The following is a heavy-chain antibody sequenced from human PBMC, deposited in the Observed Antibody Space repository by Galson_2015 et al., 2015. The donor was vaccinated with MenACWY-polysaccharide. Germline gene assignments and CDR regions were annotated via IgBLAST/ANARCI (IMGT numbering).Heavy chain of an antibody. V-gene: IGHV3-30*18. CDR2: ISYDGSDK. CDR1: GFPFSSYA. CDR3: AKPFYGGNSYGAFNI. D-gene: IGHD4-23*01. Sequence: SLRLSCAASGFPFSSYAIHWVRQAPGKGLEWVAVISYDGSDKYYADSVKGRFTISRDNPKNTLYLQMNSLRAEDTAVYYCAKPFYGGNSYGAFNIWDQGTMVTVSS. J-gene: IGHJ3*02.